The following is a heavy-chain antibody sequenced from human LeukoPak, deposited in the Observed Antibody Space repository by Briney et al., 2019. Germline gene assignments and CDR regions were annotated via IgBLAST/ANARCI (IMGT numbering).Heavy chain of an antibody. CDR1: AFTFSSYW. D-gene: IGHD2-15*01. CDR3: ARGSDCSGGSCYSYWYFGL. V-gene: IGHV3-74*01. J-gene: IGHJ2*01. CDR2: INSDGSST. Sequence: GGSLRLSCAASAFTFSSYWMHWVRQAPGKGLVWVSRINSDGSSTSYADSVKGRFTIARDNAKNTLYLQMNSLRAEDTAMYYCARGSDCSGGSCYSYWYFGLWGRGTLVTVSS.